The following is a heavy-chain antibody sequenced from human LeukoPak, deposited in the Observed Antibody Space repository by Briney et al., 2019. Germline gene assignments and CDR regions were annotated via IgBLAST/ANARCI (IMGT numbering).Heavy chain of an antibody. CDR3: TKELHVAVAVADYYYFYMDV. J-gene: IGHJ6*03. CDR2: INGGGNTT. CDR1: GFAFSSFA. D-gene: IGHD6-19*01. Sequence: GGSLRLSCAASGFAFSSFAMGLVRQSPGKGLEWLSTINGGGNTTFYADSVKGRFTISRDNSKNTLYLHMDSLRPDDTAIYYCTKELHVAVAVADYYYFYMDVWGRGTAVTVSS. V-gene: IGHV3-23*01.